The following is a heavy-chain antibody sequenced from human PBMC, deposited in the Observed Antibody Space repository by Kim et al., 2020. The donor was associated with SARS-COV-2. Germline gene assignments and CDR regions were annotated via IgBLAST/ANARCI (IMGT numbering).Heavy chain of an antibody. Sequence: GGSLRLSCAASGFTFSSYSMNWVRQAPGKGLEWVSSISSSSSYIYYADSVKGRFTISRDNAKNSLYLQMNSLRAEDTAVYYCARTWVHDYGGNSDGYAFDIWGQGTMVTVSS. CDR1: GFTFSSYS. CDR2: ISSSSSYI. V-gene: IGHV3-21*01. CDR3: ARTWVHDYGGNSDGYAFDI. J-gene: IGHJ3*02. D-gene: IGHD4-17*01.